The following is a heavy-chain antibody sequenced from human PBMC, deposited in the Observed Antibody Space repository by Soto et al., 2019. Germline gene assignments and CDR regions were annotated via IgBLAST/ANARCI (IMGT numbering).Heavy chain of an antibody. D-gene: IGHD3-10*01. Sequence: SETLSLTCAVSGYSISSGYYWGWIRQPPGKGLEWIGSIYHSGSTYYNPSLKSRVTISVDTSKNQFSLKLSSVTAADTAVYYCARMRKGYYGSGSYLYGLFDYWGQGTLVTVSS. CDR1: GYSISSGYY. J-gene: IGHJ4*02. CDR2: IYHSGST. CDR3: ARMRKGYYGSGSYLYGLFDY. V-gene: IGHV4-38-2*01.